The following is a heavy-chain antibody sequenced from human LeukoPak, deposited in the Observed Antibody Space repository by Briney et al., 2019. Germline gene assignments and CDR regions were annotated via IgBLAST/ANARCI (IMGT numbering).Heavy chain of an antibody. CDR1: AFTFSSYG. J-gene: IGHJ6*03. D-gene: IGHD2-21*01. V-gene: IGHV3-48*01. CDR2: ISSSSSTI. Sequence: GGSLRLSCAASAFTFSSYGMNWVRQAPGKGLEWVSYISSSSSTIYYADSVKGRFTISRDNAKNSLYLQMNSLRAEDTAVYYCARDFPDSISVYMDVWGKGTTVTVSS. CDR3: ARDFPDSISVYMDV.